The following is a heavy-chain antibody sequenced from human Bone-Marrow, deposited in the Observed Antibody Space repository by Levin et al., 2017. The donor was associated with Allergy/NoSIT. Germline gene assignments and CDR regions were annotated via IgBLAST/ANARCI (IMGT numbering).Heavy chain of an antibody. CDR3: AHSSQAWFGEFSH. J-gene: IGHJ4*02. Sequence: RQSPGEALEWLALISGDEDKRYSPSLRNRLTITRDTSKNQVLLTMTNMASVDTATYFCAHSSQAWFGEFSHWGQGTLVTVSS. D-gene: IGHD3-10*01. V-gene: IGHV2-5*02. CDR2: ISGDEDK.